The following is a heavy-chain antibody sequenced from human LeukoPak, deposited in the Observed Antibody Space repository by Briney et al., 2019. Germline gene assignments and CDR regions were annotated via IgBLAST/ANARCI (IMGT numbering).Heavy chain of an antibody. D-gene: IGHD3-22*01. CDR1: GGSFSGYY. CDR2: INHSGST. V-gene: IGHV4-34*01. Sequence: SETLSLTCAVYGGSFSGYYWTWIRQPPGQGLEWIGEINHSGSTDYDPSLKSRVTISVDTSKNQFSLKLSSVTAADTAVYYCARVYYYDSSGYPTSKFDYWGQGTLVTVSS. CDR3: ARVYYYDSSGYPTSKFDY. J-gene: IGHJ4*02.